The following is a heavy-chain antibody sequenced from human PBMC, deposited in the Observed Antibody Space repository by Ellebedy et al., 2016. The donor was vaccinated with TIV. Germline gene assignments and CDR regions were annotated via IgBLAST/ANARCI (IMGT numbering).Heavy chain of an antibody. Sequence: MPSETLSLTCTVSGASISTGDYYWSWIRQPPGKGLEWIGHIDDSGSTNYNPSLKSRVTISVDTSKNQFSLRLSSVTAADTAVYYCARQWGGTVHYWGQGTRVTVSS. D-gene: IGHD1-26*01. CDR3: ARQWGGTVHY. CDR2: IDDSGST. J-gene: IGHJ4*02. V-gene: IGHV4-61*08. CDR1: GASISTGDYY.